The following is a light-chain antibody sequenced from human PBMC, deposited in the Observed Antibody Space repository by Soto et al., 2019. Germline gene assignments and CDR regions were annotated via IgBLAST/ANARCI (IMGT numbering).Light chain of an antibody. J-gene: IGKJ2*01. CDR1: QSVLYTSHNKNH. V-gene: IGKV4-1*01. Sequence: DIVMTQSPDSLAVSLGERATINCKSSQSVLYTSHNKNHFAWYQQKPGQPPKLLFYWASTRGSGVPDRFTGSGSGTDFTLTISSLQAEDVAVYYCHQYHSPPYTFGQGTKLEIK. CDR2: WAS. CDR3: HQYHSPPYT.